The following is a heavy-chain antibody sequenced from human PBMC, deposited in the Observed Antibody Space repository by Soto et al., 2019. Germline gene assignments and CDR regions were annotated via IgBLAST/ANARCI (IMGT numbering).Heavy chain of an antibody. Sequence: EVQLVESGGGLVQPGGSLRLSCAASGFTFSSYAMHWVRQAPGKGLEYVSVITSSGGNTDYASSVKGRFTISRDNSKNTLYLQMGSLRAEDMAVYYCTRRILFGYGMDVWGQGTTVTVSS. J-gene: IGHJ6*02. D-gene: IGHD2-21*01. V-gene: IGHV3-64*01. CDR2: ITSSGGNT. CDR3: TRRILFGYGMDV. CDR1: GFTFSSYA.